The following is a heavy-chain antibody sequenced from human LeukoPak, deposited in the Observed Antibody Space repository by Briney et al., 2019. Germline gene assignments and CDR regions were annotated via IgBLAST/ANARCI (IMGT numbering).Heavy chain of an antibody. CDR2: INHSGST. CDR3: ARGGYGDYGWFDP. J-gene: IGHJ5*02. CDR1: GGSFSGYY. D-gene: IGHD4-17*01. V-gene: IGHV4-34*01. Sequence: PSETLSLTCAVYGGSFSGYYWSWIRQPPGKGLEWIGEINHSGSTNYNPSLKSRVTISVDTSKNQFSLKLSSVTAADTAVHYCARGGYGDYGWFDPWGQGTLVTVPS.